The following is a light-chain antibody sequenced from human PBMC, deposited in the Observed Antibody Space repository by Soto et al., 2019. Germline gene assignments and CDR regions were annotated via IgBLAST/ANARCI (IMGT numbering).Light chain of an antibody. J-gene: IGKJ1*01. CDR1: QGISSW. Sequence: DSQMTQSPSSVSASVGDSVTITCRASQGISSWLAWYQQKPGKSPKLLIYAASSLQSGVTSRFSGSGSGTDFTLTISSLQPEDFATYFCQPAHSLPCTVGQGTKVEIK. CDR3: QPAHSLPCT. V-gene: IGKV1-12*02. CDR2: AAS.